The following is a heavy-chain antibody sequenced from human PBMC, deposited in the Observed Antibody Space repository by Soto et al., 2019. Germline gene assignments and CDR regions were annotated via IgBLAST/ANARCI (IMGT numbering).Heavy chain of an antibody. CDR3: ARERSSCWVD. Sequence: EVQLVESGGGLVQPGGSLRLSCAASGFTFSSYAMHWVRQAPGKGLEYVSAISSNGGSTYYANSVKGRFTISRDNSKNTLYLQMGSLRAEDMAVYYCARERSSCWVDWGQGTLVTVSS. J-gene: IGHJ4*02. CDR2: ISSNGGST. V-gene: IGHV3-64*01. D-gene: IGHD6-19*01. CDR1: GFTFSSYA.